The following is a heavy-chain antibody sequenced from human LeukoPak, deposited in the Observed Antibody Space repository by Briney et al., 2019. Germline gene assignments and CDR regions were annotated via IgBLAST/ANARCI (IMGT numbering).Heavy chain of an antibody. CDR2: IYYSGST. Sequence: SETLSLTCTVSDDFIRRESWTWIRQPPGKGLEWIGYIYYSGSTNYNPSLKSRVTISVDTSKNQFSLKLSSVTAADTAVYYCARTTYRYFDYWGQGTLVTVSS. D-gene: IGHD1-1*01. CDR3: ARTTYRYFDY. CDR1: DDFIRRES. J-gene: IGHJ4*02. V-gene: IGHV4-59*01.